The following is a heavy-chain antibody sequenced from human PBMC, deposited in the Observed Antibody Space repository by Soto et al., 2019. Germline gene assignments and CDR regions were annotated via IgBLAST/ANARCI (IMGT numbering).Heavy chain of an antibody. J-gene: IGHJ4*02. CDR2: IYYSGST. D-gene: IGHD4-17*01. V-gene: IGHV4-39*01. CDR1: GGSISSSSYY. Sequence: SETLSLTCTVSGGSISSSSYYWGWIRQPPGKGLEWIGSIYYSGSTYYNPSLKSRVTISVDTSKNQFSLKLSSVTAADTAVYYCARSKVGLHDYGDYAAYWGQGTLVTVSS. CDR3: ARSKVGLHDYGDYAAY.